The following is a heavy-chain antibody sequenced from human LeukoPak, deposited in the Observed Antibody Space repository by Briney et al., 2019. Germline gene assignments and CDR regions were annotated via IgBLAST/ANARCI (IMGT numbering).Heavy chain of an antibody. CDR2: ISGTGGST. V-gene: IGHV3-23*01. Sequence: GGSLRLSCTASGFTFSSYAMSWVRQAPGKGLEWVSVISGTGGSTNHADSVKGRLTISGDNSKNTLYLQMNSLRAEDTAVYYCAKESGGDGSGYYEVFDYWGQGTPVTVSS. J-gene: IGHJ4*02. D-gene: IGHD3-22*01. CDR3: AKESGGDGSGYYEVFDY. CDR1: GFTFSSYA.